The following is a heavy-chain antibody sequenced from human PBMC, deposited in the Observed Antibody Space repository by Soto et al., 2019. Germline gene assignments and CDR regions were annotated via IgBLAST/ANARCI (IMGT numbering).Heavy chain of an antibody. Sequence: EVQLVESGGGLVKPGMSLRISCAASGLTFSNAWMSWVRQAPGKGREWVGRIKSKADGGTTDYAAPVKGRFTISRDDSKNTLYLQMNSLEIEETAVYYCTTDDPINSYWGQGTLVTVSS. D-gene: IGHD1-26*01. CDR3: TTDDPINSY. CDR2: IKSKADGGTT. CDR1: GLTFSNAW. J-gene: IGHJ4*02. V-gene: IGHV3-15*01.